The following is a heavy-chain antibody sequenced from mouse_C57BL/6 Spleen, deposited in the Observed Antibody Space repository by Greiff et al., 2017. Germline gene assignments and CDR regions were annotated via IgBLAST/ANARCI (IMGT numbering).Heavy chain of an antibody. J-gene: IGHJ2*01. V-gene: IGHV1-18*01. Sequence: VQLQQSGPELVKPGASVKIPCKASGYTFTDYNMDWVKQSHGKSLEWIGDINPNNGGTIYNQKFKGKATLTVDKSSSTAYMELRSLTSEDTAVDYCARYYGSNRGIYLDYWGQGTTLTVSS. CDR3: ARYYGSNRGIYLDY. D-gene: IGHD1-1*01. CDR2: INPNNGGT. CDR1: GYTFTDYN.